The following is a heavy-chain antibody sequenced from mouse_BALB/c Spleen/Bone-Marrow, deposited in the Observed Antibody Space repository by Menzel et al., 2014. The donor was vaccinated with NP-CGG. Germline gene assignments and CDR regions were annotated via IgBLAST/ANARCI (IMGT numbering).Heavy chain of an antibody. CDR3: ARQSRYEDYYAMDY. CDR1: GFTFSSYY. Sequence: EVMLVESGGGLVKLGGSLKLSCAASGFTFSSYYMSWVRQTPEKRLELVAAINSIGGTTYYPDTVKGRFTISRDNAKNTLYLQMSSLKSEDTALYYCARQSRYEDYYAMDYWGQGTSVTVSS. V-gene: IGHV5-6-2*01. D-gene: IGHD2-14*01. CDR2: INSIGGTT. J-gene: IGHJ4*01.